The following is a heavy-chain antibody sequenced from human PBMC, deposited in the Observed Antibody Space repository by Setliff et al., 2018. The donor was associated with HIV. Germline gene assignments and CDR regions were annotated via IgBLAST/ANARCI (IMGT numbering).Heavy chain of an antibody. J-gene: IGHJ4*02. CDR1: GYTFTSYA. Sequence: ASVKVSCKASGYTFTSYAMHWVRQAPGQRLEWMGWINAGNGNTKYSQKFQGRVTITRDISASTAYMELSSLGSEDTAVFYCARTPEGAAVFVYWGQGTLVTVSS. CDR2: INAGNGNT. CDR3: ARTPEGAAVFVY. D-gene: IGHD6-25*01. V-gene: IGHV1-3*01.